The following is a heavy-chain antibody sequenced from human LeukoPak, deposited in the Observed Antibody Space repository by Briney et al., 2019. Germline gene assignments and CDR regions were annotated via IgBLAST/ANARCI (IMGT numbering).Heavy chain of an antibody. V-gene: IGHV4-59*08. D-gene: IGHD3-3*02. CDR1: GGSISSYY. CDR3: ASRVTDSIHDAFDI. Sequence: PSETLSLTCTVSGGSISSYYWSWIRQPPGKGLEWIGYIYYSGSTNYNPSLKSRVTISVDTSKNQFSLKLSSVTAADTAVYYCASRVTDSIHDAFDIWGQGTMVTVSS. J-gene: IGHJ3*02. CDR2: IYYSGST.